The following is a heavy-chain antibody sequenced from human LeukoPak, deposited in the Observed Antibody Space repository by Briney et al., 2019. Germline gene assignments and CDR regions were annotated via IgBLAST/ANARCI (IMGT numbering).Heavy chain of an antibody. CDR3: VTSGSDTYDY. J-gene: IGHJ4*02. CDR2: IKRNIGGATT. D-gene: IGHD5-12*01. Sequence: GGSLRLSCAASGLSLIMAWMRWVGPAPGKGVEGVGRIKRNIGGATTDYATPVKARFTISRNNSINTLKLQINSLKTDDTAVYFCVTSGSDTYDYWGQGTLVTVSS. CDR1: GLSLIMAW. V-gene: IGHV3-15*01.